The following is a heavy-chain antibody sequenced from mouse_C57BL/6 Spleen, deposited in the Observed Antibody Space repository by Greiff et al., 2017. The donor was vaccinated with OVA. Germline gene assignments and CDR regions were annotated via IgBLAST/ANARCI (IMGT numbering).Heavy chain of an antibody. V-gene: IGHV2-5*01. CDR1: GFSLTSYG. CDR3: ACYDRVYYYAMGY. CDR2: IWRGGST. J-gene: IGHJ4*01. Sequence: QVQLKESGPGLVQPSQSLSITCTVSGFSLTSYGVHWVRQSPGKGLEWLGVIWRGGSTDYNAAFMSRLSITKDNSKSQVFFKMNSLQADDTAIYYSACYDRVYYYAMGYWGQGTSVTVSS. D-gene: IGHD2-12*01.